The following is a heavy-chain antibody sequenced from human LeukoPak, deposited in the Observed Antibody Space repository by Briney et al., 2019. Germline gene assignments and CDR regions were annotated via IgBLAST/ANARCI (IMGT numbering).Heavy chain of an antibody. J-gene: IGHJ4*02. CDR3: AKDNPRPSYYYDSSGYYFDY. V-gene: IGHV3-23*01. CDR1: GFTFSSYA. D-gene: IGHD3-22*01. Sequence: GGSLRLSCAASGFTFSSYAMSWVRQAPRKGLEWVSAISGSGGSTYYADSVKGRFTISRDNSKNTLYLQMNSLRAEDTAVYYCAKDNPRPSYYYDSSGYYFDYWGQGTLVTVSS. CDR2: ISGSGGST.